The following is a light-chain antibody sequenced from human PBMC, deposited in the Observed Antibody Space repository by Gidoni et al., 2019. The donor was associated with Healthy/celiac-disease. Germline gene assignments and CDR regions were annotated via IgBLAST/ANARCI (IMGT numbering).Light chain of an antibody. Sequence: EIVLTHSPGTLSLSPGERATLSCRASQSVSSSYLAWYQQKPGQAPRLLIYGASSRATGIPDRFSGSGSGTDFTLIISRLEPEDFAVYYCQQYGSSPSTFGQGTRLEIK. CDR3: QQYGSSPST. CDR2: GAS. V-gene: IGKV3-20*01. J-gene: IGKJ5*01. CDR1: QSVSSSY.